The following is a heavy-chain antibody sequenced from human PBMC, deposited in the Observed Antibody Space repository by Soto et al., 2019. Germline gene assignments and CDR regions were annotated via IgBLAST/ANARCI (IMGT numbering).Heavy chain of an antibody. D-gene: IGHD6-19*01. CDR2: ISGSAGST. CDR1: GFTFSSYA. CDR3: AKVLSRGHSSGWNEDY. V-gene: IGHV3-23*01. J-gene: IGHJ4*02. Sequence: GGSLRLSCAASGFTFSSYAMSWVRQAPGEGLEWVSAISGSAGSTYYADSVKGRFTISRDNSKNTMYLQMNSLRDEDTAVDYCAKVLSRGHSSGWNEDYWGQGTLVTVS.